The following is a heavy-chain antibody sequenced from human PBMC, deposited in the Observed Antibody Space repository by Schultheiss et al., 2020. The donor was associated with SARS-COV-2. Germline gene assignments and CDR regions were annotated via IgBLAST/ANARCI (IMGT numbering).Heavy chain of an antibody. CDR3: AKDLPRGGITFDPVRVDY. D-gene: IGHD3-16*01. J-gene: IGHJ4*02. Sequence: GGSLRLSCAASGFTFSSYAMHWVRQATGKGLEWVSAISGSGGSTYYADSVKGRFTISRDNSKNTLYLQMNSLRAEDTAVYYCAKDLPRGGITFDPVRVDYWGQGTLVTVSS. CDR1: GFTFSSYA. CDR2: ISGSGGST. V-gene: IGHV3-23*01.